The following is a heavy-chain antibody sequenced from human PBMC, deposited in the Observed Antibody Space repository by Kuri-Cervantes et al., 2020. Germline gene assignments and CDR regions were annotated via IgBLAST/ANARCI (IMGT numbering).Heavy chain of an antibody. D-gene: IGHD6-19*01. CDR1: GYSFTSYW. Sequence: ESLKISCKGSGYSFTSYWIGWVRQMPGKGLEWIGYIYYSGSTNYNPSLKSRVTISVDTSKNQFSLKLSSVTAADTAVYYCARVRAVAGVTAWAYYFDYWGQGTLVTVSS. CDR3: ARVRAVAGVTAWAYYFDY. CDR2: IYYSGST. J-gene: IGHJ4*02. V-gene: IGHV4-59*01.